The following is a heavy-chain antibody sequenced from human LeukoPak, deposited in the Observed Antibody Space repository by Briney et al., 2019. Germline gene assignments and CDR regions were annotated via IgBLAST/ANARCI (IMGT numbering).Heavy chain of an antibody. D-gene: IGHD4-17*01. V-gene: IGHV4-31*03. J-gene: IGHJ2*01. CDR1: GGSISSGGYY. CDR3: ARETTVTTDWYFDL. Sequence: SETLSLTCTVSGGSISSGGYYWSWIRQHPGKGLEWIGYIYYSGSTYYNPSLKSRVTISADTSKNQFSLKLSSVTAADTAVYYCARETTVTTDWYFDLWGRGTLVTVSS. CDR2: IYYSGST.